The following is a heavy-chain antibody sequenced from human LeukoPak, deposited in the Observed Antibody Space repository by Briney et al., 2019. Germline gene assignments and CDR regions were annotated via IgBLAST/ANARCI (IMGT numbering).Heavy chain of an antibody. V-gene: IGHV3-23*01. J-gene: IGHJ4*02. CDR2: ISGSGGST. CDR3: AKGSVVVVAAAWYFDY. D-gene: IGHD2-15*01. Sequence: PGGSLRLSCAASGFIFRTYWMTWVRQAPGKGLEWVSGISGSGGSTYYADSVKGRFTISRDNSKNTLYLQMNSLRAEDTAVYYCAKGSVVVVAAAWYFDYWGQGTLVTVSS. CDR1: GFIFRTYW.